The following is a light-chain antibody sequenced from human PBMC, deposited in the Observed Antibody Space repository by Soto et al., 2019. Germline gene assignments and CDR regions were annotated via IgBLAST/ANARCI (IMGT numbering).Light chain of an antibody. CDR2: EVS. CDR3: SSYTSSSTLVV. CDR1: SSDVGGYNY. Sequence: QSVLTQPASVSESPGQSITISCTGTSSDVGGYNYVSWYQQHPGKAPKLMIYEVSNRPSGVSNRFSGSKSGNTASLTISGRQAEDEADYYCSSYTSSSTLVVFGGGTKLTVL. V-gene: IGLV2-14*01. J-gene: IGLJ2*01.